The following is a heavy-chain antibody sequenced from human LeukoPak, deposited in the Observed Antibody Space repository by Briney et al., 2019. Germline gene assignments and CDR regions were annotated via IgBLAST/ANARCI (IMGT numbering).Heavy chain of an antibody. CDR1: GFTFSSYW. V-gene: IGHV3-7*03. Sequence: GGSLRLSCAASGFTFSSYWMSWVRQAPGKGLEWVANIKQDGSEKYYVDFVKGRFTISRDNAKNSLYLQMNSLRAEDTAVYYCARVAVAGPLDYWGQGTLVTVSS. D-gene: IGHD6-19*01. CDR3: ARVAVAGPLDY. J-gene: IGHJ4*02. CDR2: IKQDGSEK.